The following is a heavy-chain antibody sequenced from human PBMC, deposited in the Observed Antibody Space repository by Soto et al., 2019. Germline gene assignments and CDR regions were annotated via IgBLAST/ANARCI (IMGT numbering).Heavy chain of an antibody. CDR2: ISWNSGSI. Sequence: EVQLVESGGGLVQPGRSLRLSCAASGFTFDDYAMHWVRQAPGKGLEWVSGISWNSGSIGYAESVKGRFTISRDNAKNSLYLQMNSLRAEDTALYYCAKVMAVSVHSDAFDIWGQGTMVTVSS. D-gene: IGHD6-19*01. CDR3: AKVMAVSVHSDAFDI. V-gene: IGHV3-9*01. J-gene: IGHJ3*02. CDR1: GFTFDDYA.